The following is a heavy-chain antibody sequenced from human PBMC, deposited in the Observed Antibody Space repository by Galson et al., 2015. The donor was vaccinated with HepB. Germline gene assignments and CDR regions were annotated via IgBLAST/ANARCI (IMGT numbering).Heavy chain of an antibody. Sequence: SLRLSCAASGFTFGSYALHWVRQAPGKGLEYVSSIGTNGGSTHYADSVKGRCTISRDNSKSTLYLQMSRLRAEDTALYYCVKDQSGHDWGRVDYWGQGTLVTVSS. CDR3: VKDQSGHDWGRVDY. V-gene: IGHV3-64D*06. CDR2: IGTNGGST. J-gene: IGHJ4*02. D-gene: IGHD5-12*01. CDR1: GFTFGSYA.